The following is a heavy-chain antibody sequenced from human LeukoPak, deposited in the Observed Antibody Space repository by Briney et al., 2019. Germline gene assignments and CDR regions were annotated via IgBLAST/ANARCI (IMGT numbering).Heavy chain of an antibody. D-gene: IGHD1-14*01. CDR3: ARADRPSGLFDY. Sequence: ASVKVSCNASGYTFNTYGISWERQAPGQGLEYMGWISPYDGSTNYAQNLQGRFTMTTDTSTTTVYMELRSLRSDDTAVYYCARADRPSGLFDYWGQGTLVTVSS. CDR1: GYTFNTYG. J-gene: IGHJ4*02. CDR2: ISPYDGST. V-gene: IGHV1-18*01.